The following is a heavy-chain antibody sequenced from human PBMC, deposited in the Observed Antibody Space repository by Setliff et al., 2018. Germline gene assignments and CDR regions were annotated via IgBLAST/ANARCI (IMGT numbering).Heavy chain of an antibody. CDR1: GFTFDNYW. CDR2: IKPDGSET. Sequence: HPGGSLRLSCVASGFTFDNYWMGWVRQPPGKGLEWVASIKPDGSETYYVDSVKSRFTVSRDNPKNSLYLQMSSLRAEDTAIYYCARDRGGASTRDHWGQGTLVTVSS. D-gene: IGHD1-26*01. J-gene: IGHJ4*02. CDR3: ARDRGGASTRDH. V-gene: IGHV3-7*03.